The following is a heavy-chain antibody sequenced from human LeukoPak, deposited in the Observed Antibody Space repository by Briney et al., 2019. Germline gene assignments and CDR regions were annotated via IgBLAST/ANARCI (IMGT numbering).Heavy chain of an antibody. CDR2: INSDGSST. CDR1: GFTFSSYS. Sequence: PGGSLRLSCAASGFTFSSYSMNWVRQAPGKGLVWVSRINSDGSSTSYADSVKGRFTISRDNAKNTLYLQMDSLRAEDTAVYYCAREFRTMVRGATMSNRYFDYWGQGTLVTVSS. D-gene: IGHD3-10*01. V-gene: IGHV3-74*01. J-gene: IGHJ4*02. CDR3: AREFRTMVRGATMSNRYFDY.